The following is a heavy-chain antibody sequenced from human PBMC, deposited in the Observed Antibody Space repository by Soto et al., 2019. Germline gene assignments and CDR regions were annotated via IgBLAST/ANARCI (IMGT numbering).Heavy chain of an antibody. CDR3: ARDSKIYCSGGSCYDLSLYYYGMDV. CDR1: GFNFSYNA. D-gene: IGHD2-15*01. J-gene: IGHJ6*02. CDR2: ISSSGSTI. Sequence: GGSLRLSCVASGFNFSYNAMNWVRQAPGKGLEWVSYISSSGSTIYYADSVKGRFTISRDNAKNSLYLQMNSLRAEDTAVYYCARDSKIYCSGGSCYDLSLYYYGMDVWGQGTTVTVSS. V-gene: IGHV3-48*03.